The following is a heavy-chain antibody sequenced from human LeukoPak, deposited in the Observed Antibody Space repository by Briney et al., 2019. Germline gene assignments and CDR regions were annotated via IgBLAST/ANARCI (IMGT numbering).Heavy chain of an antibody. V-gene: IGHV3-53*01. CDR3: ARSMRVSWIQMWFDI. CDR2: IYSGGTT. CDR1: GLTVSSNY. D-gene: IGHD5-18*01. Sequence: GGSLRLSCAASGLTVSSNYMSWVRQAPGKGLEWVSAIYSGGTTYYADSVKGRFTISRDNSKNTLYLQMDSLRAEDTAAYYCARSMRVSWIQMWFDIWGQGTMVTVSS. J-gene: IGHJ3*02.